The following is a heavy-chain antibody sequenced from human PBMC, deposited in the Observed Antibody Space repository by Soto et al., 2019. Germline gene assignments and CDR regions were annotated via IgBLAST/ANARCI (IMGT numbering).Heavy chain of an antibody. CDR3: ARDGPRVKYYLDY. J-gene: IGHJ4*02. CDR1: GFTFSDYY. V-gene: IGHV3-11*01. CDR2: ISSSSTTI. Sequence: QVQLVESGGGLVTPGGYLRLSCAASGFTFSDYYMSWIRQAPGKGLEWISYISSSSTTIYYADSVEGRFTISRDNTKDSLYLQMNSLRAEDTAVYYCARDGPRVKYYLDYWGQGSLVTVSS.